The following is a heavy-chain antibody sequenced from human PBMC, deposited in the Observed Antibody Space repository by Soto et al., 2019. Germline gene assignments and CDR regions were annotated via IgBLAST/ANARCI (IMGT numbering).Heavy chain of an antibody. J-gene: IGHJ6*02. Sequence: QVQLVQSGAEVKKPGSSVKVSCKASGGTFSSDAISWVRQAPGQGLEWMGGIIPIFGTANYAQKFQGRVTITAAKSTSTSYMELSIMRSEDTAVYYCASDDGLYYGMAVWVQGTTVTDSS. CDR3: ASDDGLYYGMAV. CDR1: GGTFSSDA. CDR2: IIPIFGTA. V-gene: IGHV1-69*06.